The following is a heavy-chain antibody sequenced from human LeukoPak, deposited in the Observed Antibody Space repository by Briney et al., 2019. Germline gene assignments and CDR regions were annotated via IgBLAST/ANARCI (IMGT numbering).Heavy chain of an antibody. CDR2: IIPILGIA. CDR1: GGTFSSYA. V-gene: IGHV1-69*04. D-gene: IGHD3-9*01. J-gene: IGHJ4*02. CDR3: ATPDWALRAHPDYFDY. Sequence: ASVKVSCKASGGTFSSYAISWVRQAPGQGLEWMGRIIPILGIANYAQKFQGRVTITADESTSTAYMELSSLRSEDTAVYYCATPDWALRAHPDYFDYWGQGTLVTVSS.